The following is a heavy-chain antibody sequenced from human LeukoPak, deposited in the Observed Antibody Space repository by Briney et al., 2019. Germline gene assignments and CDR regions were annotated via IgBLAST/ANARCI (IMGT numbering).Heavy chain of an antibody. V-gene: IGHV1-46*01. J-gene: IGHJ2*01. CDR3: AKSRCGGDCYSGQNWYFDL. D-gene: IGHD2-21*02. CDR2: IIPSGGDT. Sequence: ASVKLSCKASGYTFTSYYIHWVRQAPGQGLEWMGIIIPSGGDTSHAQKFKGRVTMTRDTSTSTVYMELSSLRSEDTAVYYCAKSRCGGDCYSGQNWYFDLWGRGTLVTVSS. CDR1: GYTFTSYY.